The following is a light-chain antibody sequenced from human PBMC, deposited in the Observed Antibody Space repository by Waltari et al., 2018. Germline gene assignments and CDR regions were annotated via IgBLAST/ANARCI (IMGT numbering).Light chain of an antibody. CDR3: QQYDISPLI. J-gene: IGKJ4*01. V-gene: IGKV3-20*01. CDR1: QTVRTTY. CDR2: GAS. Sequence: EIVLTQSPGTLSLSPGERATLSCRASQTVRTTYLAWYQQKPGQAPTLLIYGASSRATGIADRYSGSGSGTDFSLTISSLEPEDFAVYYCQQYDISPLIFGGGTKVEIK.